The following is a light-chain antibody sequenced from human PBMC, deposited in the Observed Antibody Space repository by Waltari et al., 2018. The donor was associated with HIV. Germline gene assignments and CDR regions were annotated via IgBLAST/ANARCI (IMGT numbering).Light chain of an antibody. J-gene: IGLJ2*01. CDR3: VVWDDSLNGPV. V-gene: IGLV1-44*01. Sequence: QSVLTQPPSAYGNPGQRVTTSCPGRSYNIDVHSVNWYPQLPETAPKLLIYTNNQRPSRVPDRFSGSKSGTSASLAISGLQSEDEADYYCVVWDDSLNGPVFGGGTKLTVL. CDR1: SYNIDVHS. CDR2: TNN.